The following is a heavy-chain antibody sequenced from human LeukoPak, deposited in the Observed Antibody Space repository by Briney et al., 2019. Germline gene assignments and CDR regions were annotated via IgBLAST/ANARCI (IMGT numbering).Heavy chain of an antibody. CDR3: ARGSSGWSAVYDAFDI. Sequence: GGSLRLSCAASGFTFSSYWMSWVRQAPGNGLEWVANIKQDGSEKYYVDSVKGRFTISRDNAKNSLYLQMNSLRAEDTAVYYCARGSSGWSAVYDAFDIWGQGTMVTVSS. D-gene: IGHD6-19*01. J-gene: IGHJ3*02. CDR2: IKQDGSEK. V-gene: IGHV3-7*01. CDR1: GFTFSSYW.